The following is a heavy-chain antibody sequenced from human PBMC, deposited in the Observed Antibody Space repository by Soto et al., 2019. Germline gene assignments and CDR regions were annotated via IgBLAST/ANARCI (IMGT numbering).Heavy chain of an antibody. CDR2: INHSGSI. Sequence: SETLSLTCAVYGGSFSGYYWTWIRQPPGKGLEWIGEINHSGSITYAPSLKSRVTMSVDTSKNQFSLRLNSVTAADTAVYYCARGEVTTGVFWGQETQVTVSS. CDR1: GGSFSGYY. D-gene: IGHD4-17*01. V-gene: IGHV4-34*01. CDR3: ARGEVTTGVF. J-gene: IGHJ4*02.